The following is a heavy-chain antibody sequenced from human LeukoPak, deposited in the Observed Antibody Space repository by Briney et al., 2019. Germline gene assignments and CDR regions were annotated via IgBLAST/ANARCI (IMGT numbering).Heavy chain of an antibody. D-gene: IGHD6-6*01. V-gene: IGHV1-69*05. J-gene: IGHJ5*02. CDR3: ARVVAARPYNWFDP. CDR1: GGTFSSYA. CDR2: IIPIFGTA. Sequence: GSSVKVSCKASGGTFSSYAISWVRQAPGQGLEWMGRIIPIFGTANYAQKFQGRVTITTDESTSTAYMELSSLRSEHTAVYYCARVVAARPYNWFDPWGQGTLVTVSS.